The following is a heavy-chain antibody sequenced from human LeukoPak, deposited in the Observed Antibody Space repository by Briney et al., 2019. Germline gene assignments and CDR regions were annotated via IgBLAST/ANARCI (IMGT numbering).Heavy chain of an antibody. V-gene: IGHV5-51*01. Sequence: GESLKISCKGSGYSFTSYCIGWVRQMPGKGLEWMGIIYPGDSDTRYSPSFQGQVTISADKSISTAYLQWSSLKASDTAMYYCARRHYYDSSGYYFDYWGQGTLVTVSS. CDR3: ARRHYYDSSGYYFDY. D-gene: IGHD3-22*01. CDR1: GYSFTSYC. J-gene: IGHJ4*02. CDR2: IYPGDSDT.